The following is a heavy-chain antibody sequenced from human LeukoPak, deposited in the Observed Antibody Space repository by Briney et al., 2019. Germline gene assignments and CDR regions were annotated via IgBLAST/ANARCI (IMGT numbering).Heavy chain of an antibody. D-gene: IGHD3-3*01. CDR2: INAGNGNT. CDR3: GGRSGYSYYYYYYGMDV. CDR1: GYTFTSYA. V-gene: IGHV1-3*01. J-gene: IGHJ6*02. Sequence: ASVKVSCKASGYTFTSYAMHWVRQAPGQRLEWMGWINAGNGNTKYSQKFQGRVTITADESTSTAYMELSSLRSEDTAVYYCGGRSGYSYYYYYYGMDVWGQGTTVTVSS.